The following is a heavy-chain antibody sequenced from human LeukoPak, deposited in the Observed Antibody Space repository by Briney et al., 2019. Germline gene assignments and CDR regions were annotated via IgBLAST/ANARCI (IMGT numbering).Heavy chain of an antibody. Sequence: TGGSLRLSCAASGFTFSSYAMSWVRQAPGKGLEWVSAISGSGGSTYYADSVKGRFTISRDNSKNTLYLQMNSLRAEDTAVYYCAKDLSRSWYVENWFDPWGQGTLVTVSS. D-gene: IGHD6-13*01. CDR3: AKDLSRSWYVENWFDP. CDR1: GFTFSSYA. CDR2: ISGSGGST. J-gene: IGHJ5*02. V-gene: IGHV3-23*01.